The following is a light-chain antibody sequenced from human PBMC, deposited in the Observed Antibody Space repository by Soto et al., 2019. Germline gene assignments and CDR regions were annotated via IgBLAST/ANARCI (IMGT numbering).Light chain of an antibody. CDR3: QQSYITPLT. J-gene: IGKJ4*01. CDR2: AAS. V-gene: IGKV1-39*01. CDR1: QTIKTY. Sequence: DIQMTQSPSSLSASVGDRVSITCRASQTIKTYLNWYQQKPGKAPKLLIFAASDLQSGVPSRFSGSGSGTDFTLTISSLQPEDFETYYCQQSYITPLTFGGGTKVQIK.